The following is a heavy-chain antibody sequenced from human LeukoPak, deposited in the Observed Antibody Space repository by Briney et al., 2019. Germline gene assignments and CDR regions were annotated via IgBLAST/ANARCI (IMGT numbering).Heavy chain of an antibody. D-gene: IGHD3-10*01. V-gene: IGHV4-39*01. CDR1: GFTFSSYA. Sequence: GSLRLSCAASGFTFSSYAMSWVRQAPGKGLEWIGSIYYSGSTYYNPSLKSRVTISVDTPKNQFSLKLSSVTAADTAVYYCARHRVKEFYYYYMDVWGKGTTVTVSS. CDR3: ARHRVKEFYYYYMDV. CDR2: IYYSGST. J-gene: IGHJ6*03.